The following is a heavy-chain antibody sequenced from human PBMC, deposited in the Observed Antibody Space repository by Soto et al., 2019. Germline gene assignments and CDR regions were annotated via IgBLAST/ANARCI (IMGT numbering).Heavy chain of an antibody. CDR2: ISYDGSNK. J-gene: IGHJ4*02. CDR1: GFSCNLYG. D-gene: IGHD3-16*02. CDR3: ARDVAGGSRLGELSSYFDF. Sequence: GGSLRLSCVAAGFSCNLYGFHWVRQAPGKGLEWLAVISYDGSNKYYADSVKGQFTISRDNSKNTLYLQMNSLRAEDAAIYSCARDVAGGSRLGELSSYFDFWSQGTLVTVSS. V-gene: IGHV3-30-3*01.